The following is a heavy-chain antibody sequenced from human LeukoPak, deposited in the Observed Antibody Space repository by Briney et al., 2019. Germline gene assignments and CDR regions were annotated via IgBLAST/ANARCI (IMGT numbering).Heavy chain of an antibody. CDR2: IYYSGST. Sequence: GSLRLSCAASGFTFSSYAMSWIRQPPGKGLEWIGYIYYSGSTNYNPSLKSRVTISVDTSKNQFSLKLSSVTAADTAVYYCARDVGSHFDYWGQGTLVTVSS. V-gene: IGHV4-59*01. CDR1: GFTFSSYA. CDR3: ARDVGSHFDY. J-gene: IGHJ4*02. D-gene: IGHD1-1*01.